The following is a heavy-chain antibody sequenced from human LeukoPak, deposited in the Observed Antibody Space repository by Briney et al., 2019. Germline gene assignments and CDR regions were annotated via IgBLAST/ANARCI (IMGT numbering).Heavy chain of an antibody. CDR1: GFTFSSYG. CDR2: ISGSGGST. Sequence: PGGSLRLSCAASGFTFSSYGMSWVRQAPGKGLDWVSGISGSGGSTYSADSVKGRFTISRDNAKNTLYLQMNSLRAEDTAVYYCARVWLYYYDSSGYPDYWGQGTLVTVSS. CDR3: ARVWLYYYDSSGYPDY. D-gene: IGHD3-22*01. J-gene: IGHJ4*02. V-gene: IGHV3-23*01.